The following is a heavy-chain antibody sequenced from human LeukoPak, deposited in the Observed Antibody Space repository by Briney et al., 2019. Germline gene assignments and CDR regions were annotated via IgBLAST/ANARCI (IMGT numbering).Heavy chain of an antibody. CDR3: ARGSPVGYDPFDY. Sequence: GESLNISCAASGFTFNTYWMHWVRQGPGKGLVWVSGIASDGSATSYADSVKGRFTISRDNAKNTLFLQMNSLRADDTAVYYCARGSPVGYDPFDYWGQGTLVTVSS. V-gene: IGHV3-74*01. CDR1: GFTFNTYW. D-gene: IGHD2-2*01. CDR2: IASDGSAT. J-gene: IGHJ4*02.